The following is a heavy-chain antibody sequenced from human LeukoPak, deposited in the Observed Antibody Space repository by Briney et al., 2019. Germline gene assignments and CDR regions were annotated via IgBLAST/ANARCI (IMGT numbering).Heavy chain of an antibody. CDR1: GFTFSSYS. CDR3: AKDSSYGDKGGPYYYYMDV. Sequence: GGSLRLSCAASGFTFSSYSMNWVRQAPGKGLEWVSCISSSSSYIYYADSVKGRFTISRDNAKSSLYLQMNSLRAEDTAVYYCAKDSSYGDKGGPYYYYMDVWGKGTTVTVSS. V-gene: IGHV3-21*01. D-gene: IGHD4-17*01. CDR2: ISSSSSYI. J-gene: IGHJ6*03.